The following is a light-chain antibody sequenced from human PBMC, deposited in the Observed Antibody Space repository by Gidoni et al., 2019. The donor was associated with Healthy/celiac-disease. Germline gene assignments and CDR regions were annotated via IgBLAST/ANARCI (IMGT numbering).Light chain of an antibody. CDR2: DVS. J-gene: IGLJ2*01. CDR1: SSDVGGYNY. V-gene: IGLV2-14*01. CDR3: SSYTSSSTV. Sequence: QSALLHPASVSGSPGQSTTISCTGTSSDVGGYNYVPWYQQHPGKAPKLMIYDVSNRPSGVSNRFSGSKSGNTASLTISGLQAEDEADYYCSSYTSSSTVFGGGTKLTVL.